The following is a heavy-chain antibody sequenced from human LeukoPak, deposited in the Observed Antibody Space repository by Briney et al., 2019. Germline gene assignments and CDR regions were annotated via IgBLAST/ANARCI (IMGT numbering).Heavy chain of an antibody. CDR1: GGTFSSYA. CDR2: IIPILGIA. V-gene: IGHV1-69*04. J-gene: IGHJ5*02. CDR3: ARDITGTTTGPTGFDP. Sequence: SVKVSCKASGGTFSSYAISWVRQAPGQGLEWMGRIIPILGIANYAQKFQGRVTITADKSTSTAYMELSSLRSEDTAVYYCARDITGTTTGPTGFDPWGQGTLVTVSS. D-gene: IGHD1-20*01.